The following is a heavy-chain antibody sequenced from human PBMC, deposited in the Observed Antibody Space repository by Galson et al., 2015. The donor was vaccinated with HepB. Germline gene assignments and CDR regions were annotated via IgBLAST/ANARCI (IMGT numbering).Heavy chain of an antibody. CDR3: TDPRWLQFPL. CDR2: IKSRTDGGTT. V-gene: IGHV3-15*01. D-gene: IGHD5-24*01. CDR1: GFTFSNAW. J-gene: IGHJ4*02. Sequence: SLRLSCAGSGFTFSNAWLHWVRQAPGRGLEWLGRIKSRTDGGTTDYAAPIKGRFTISRDDSKGILYLQMNSLKTEDTAVYYCTDPRWLQFPLWGRGTLVTVSS.